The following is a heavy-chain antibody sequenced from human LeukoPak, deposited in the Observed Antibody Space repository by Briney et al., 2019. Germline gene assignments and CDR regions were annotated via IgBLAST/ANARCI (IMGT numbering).Heavy chain of an antibody. CDR2: IYYSGST. CDR3: ARQTYYDILTGYPTTFDY. Sequence: SETLSLTCTVSGGSISSYYWSWIRQPPGKGLEWIGYIYYSGSTNYNPSLKSRVTISVDTSKNQFSLKLSSVTAADTAVYYCARQTYYDILTGYPTTFDYWGQGTLVTVSS. D-gene: IGHD3-9*01. V-gene: IGHV4-59*08. CDR1: GGSISSYY. J-gene: IGHJ4*02.